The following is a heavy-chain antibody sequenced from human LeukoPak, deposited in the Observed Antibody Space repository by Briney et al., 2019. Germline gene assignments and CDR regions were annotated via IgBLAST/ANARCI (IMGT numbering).Heavy chain of an antibody. CDR1: GGSFSSYY. D-gene: IGHD3-22*01. CDR3: ARPMQISSSGYYYDFDY. Sequence: SETLSLTCTVSGGSFSSYYWSWIRQPPGKGLEWIGCISYSGSTNYNPSLKSRVTISVDTSKNQFSLKLSSVTAADTAVYYCARPMQISSSGYYYDFDYWGQGTLVTVSS. J-gene: IGHJ4*02. CDR2: ISYSGST. V-gene: IGHV4-59*08.